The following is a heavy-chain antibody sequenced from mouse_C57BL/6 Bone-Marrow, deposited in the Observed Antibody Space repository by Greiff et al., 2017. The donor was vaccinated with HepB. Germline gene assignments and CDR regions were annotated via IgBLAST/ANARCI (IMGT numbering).Heavy chain of an antibody. CDR3: ASPRRYVRQRRPHYYAMDY. D-gene: IGHD3-2*02. J-gene: IGHJ4*01. V-gene: IGHV1-82*01. Sequence: VQLQESGPELVKPGASVKISCKASGYAFSSSWMNWVKQRPGKGLEWIGRIYPGDGDTNYNVKFKGKATLTADKSSSTAYMQLSSLTSEDSAVYFCASPRRYVRQRRPHYYAMDYWGQGTSVTVSS. CDR1: GYAFSSSW. CDR2: IYPGDGDT.